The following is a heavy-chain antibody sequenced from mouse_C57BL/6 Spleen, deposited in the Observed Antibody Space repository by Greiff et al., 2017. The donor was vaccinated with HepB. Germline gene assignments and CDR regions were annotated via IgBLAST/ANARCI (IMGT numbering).Heavy chain of an antibody. CDR3: ARTAYDYDGYFDV. CDR1: GYTFTSYW. V-gene: IGHV1-64*01. CDR2: IHPNSGST. D-gene: IGHD2-4*01. Sequence: QVQLQQPGAELVKPGASVKLSCKASGYTFTSYWMHWVKQRLGQGLEWIGMIHPNSGSTNYNEKFKSKATLTVDKSSSTAYMQLCSLTSEDSAVYYCARTAYDYDGYFDVWGTGTTVTVSS. J-gene: IGHJ1*03.